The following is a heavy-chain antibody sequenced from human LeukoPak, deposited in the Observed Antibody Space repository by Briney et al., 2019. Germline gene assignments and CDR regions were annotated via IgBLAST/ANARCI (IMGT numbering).Heavy chain of an antibody. V-gene: IGHV1-18*01. J-gene: IGHJ3*02. CDR1: GYTFTSYG. CDR2: ISAYNGNT. CDR3: ARDAPGGDTYYDFWSGYITPAAFDI. Sequence: ASVKVSCKASGYTFTSYGISWVRQAPGQGLEWMGWISAYNGNTNYAQKPQGRVTMTTDTSTSTAYMELRSLRSDDTAVYYCARDAPGGDTYYDFWSGYITPAAFDIWGQGTMVTVSS. D-gene: IGHD3-3*01.